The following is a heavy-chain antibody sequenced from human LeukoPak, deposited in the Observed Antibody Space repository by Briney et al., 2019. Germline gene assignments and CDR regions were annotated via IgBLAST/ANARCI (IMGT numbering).Heavy chain of an antibody. Sequence: GGSLRLSWAASGFTFSRYEMNWVRQAPGEGLEWVSYISSSGSTIYYADSVKGRFTISRDNAKNSLYLQMNSLRAEDTAVYYCAELGITMIGGVWGKGTTVTISS. CDR3: AELGITMIGGV. CDR1: GFTFSRYE. J-gene: IGHJ6*04. V-gene: IGHV3-48*03. D-gene: IGHD3-10*02. CDR2: ISSSGSTI.